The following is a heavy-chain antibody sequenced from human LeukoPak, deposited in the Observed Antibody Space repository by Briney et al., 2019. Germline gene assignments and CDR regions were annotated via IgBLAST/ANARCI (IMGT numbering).Heavy chain of an antibody. CDR1: GYTLTSNW. D-gene: IGHD6-6*01. Sequence: GESLKISCKGFGYTLTSNWIAWVRQMPGKGLELMGIIFPGDSDTRDNPSLQGQVTISVDKSIDNAYLQWSSLKASDTAMYYCARQGSKGFDYWGQGTLVTVSS. J-gene: IGHJ4*02. CDR3: ARQGSKGFDY. CDR2: IFPGDSDT. V-gene: IGHV5-51*01.